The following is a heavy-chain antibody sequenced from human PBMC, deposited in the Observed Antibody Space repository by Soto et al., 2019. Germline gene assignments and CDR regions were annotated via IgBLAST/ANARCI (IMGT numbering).Heavy chain of an antibody. D-gene: IGHD3-3*01. Sequence: SETLSLTCTVSGGSISSSSYYWGWIRQPPGKGLEWIGSIYYSGSTYYNPSLKSRVAISVDTSKNQFSLKLSSVTAADTAVYYCARLFGVDDYWGQGTLVTVSS. CDR2: IYYSGST. CDR1: GGSISSSSYY. V-gene: IGHV4-39*01. J-gene: IGHJ4*02. CDR3: ARLFGVDDY.